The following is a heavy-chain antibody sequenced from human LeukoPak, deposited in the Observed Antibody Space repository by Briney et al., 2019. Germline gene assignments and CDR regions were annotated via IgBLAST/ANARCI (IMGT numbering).Heavy chain of an antibody. J-gene: IGHJ4*02. V-gene: IGHV1-46*01. D-gene: IGHD2-21*02. CDR1: GGTFSSYA. CDR2: INPTGGST. CDR3: ARDHYHKIHSVMVTAPDY. Sequence: VASVKVSCKASGGTFSSYAISWVRQAPGEGLEWMGIINPTGGSTSYAQKFQGRVTMTRDTSTSTVYMELSSLRSEDTAVYYCARDHYHKIHSVMVTAPDYWGQGTLVIVSS.